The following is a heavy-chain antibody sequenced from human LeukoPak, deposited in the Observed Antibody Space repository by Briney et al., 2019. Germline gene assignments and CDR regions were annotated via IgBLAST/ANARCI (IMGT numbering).Heavy chain of an antibody. D-gene: IGHD6-13*01. CDR3: ARDKGYSSSWYVPEDY. J-gene: IGHJ4*02. V-gene: IGHV1-18*01. CDR1: GYTFTSYG. CDR2: IGAYNGNT. Sequence: ASVKVSCKASGYTFTSYGISWVRQAPGQGLEWMGWIGAYNGNTNYAQKLQGRVTMTTDTSTSTAYMELRSLRSDDTAVYYCARDKGYSSSWYVPEDYWGQGTLVTVSS.